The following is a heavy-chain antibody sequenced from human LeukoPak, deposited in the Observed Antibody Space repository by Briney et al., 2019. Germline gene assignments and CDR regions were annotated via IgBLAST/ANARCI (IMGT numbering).Heavy chain of an antibody. CDR2: ISGSGGST. Sequence: GGSLRLSCAASGFTFSSYAMSWVRQAPGKGLEWVPVISGSGGSTYYADSVKGRFTISRDNSKNTLYLQMNSLRAEDTAVYYCAKVLDYCGSGYYYGMDVWGQGTTVTVSS. V-gene: IGHV3-23*01. J-gene: IGHJ6*02. D-gene: IGHD1-1*01. CDR3: AKVLDYCGSGYYYGMDV. CDR1: GFTFSSYA.